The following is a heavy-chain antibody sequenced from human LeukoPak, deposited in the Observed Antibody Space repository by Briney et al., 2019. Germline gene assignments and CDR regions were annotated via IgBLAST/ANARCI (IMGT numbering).Heavy chain of an antibody. D-gene: IGHD6-13*01. CDR3: ARAAGGGYFDF. J-gene: IGHJ4*01. CDR1: GYSFTSYG. Sequence: ASVKVSCKASGYSFTSYGISWVRQAPGQGLEWMGWISAYNSNTNYAQNLQGRVTMTTDTSTSTVYLDLRSLRSDDTAVYYCARAAGGGYFDFWGQEPWSPSPQ. CDR2: ISAYNSNT. V-gene: IGHV1-18*01.